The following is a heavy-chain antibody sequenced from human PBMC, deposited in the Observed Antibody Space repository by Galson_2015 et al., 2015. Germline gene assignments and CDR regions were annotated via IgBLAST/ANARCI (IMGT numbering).Heavy chain of an antibody. V-gene: IGHV3-23*01. J-gene: IGHJ1*01. Sequence: SLRLSCAASGFTFSNYAVNWVRQAPGKGLEWVSGITSGGDTFHADSVKGQFTVSRDNSKNTLYLQMNSLRAEDTAVYYCARASIVGDTKYFQHWGQGTLVTVSS. D-gene: IGHD1-26*01. CDR3: ARASIVGDTKYFQH. CDR2: ITSGGDT. CDR1: GFTFSNYA.